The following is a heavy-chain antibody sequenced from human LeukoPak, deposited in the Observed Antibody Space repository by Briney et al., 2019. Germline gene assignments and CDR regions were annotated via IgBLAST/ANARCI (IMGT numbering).Heavy chain of an antibody. D-gene: IGHD3-10*01. CDR3: AKLQYGSGSSNWFDP. CDR2: ISGSGGST. J-gene: IGHJ5*02. V-gene: IGHV3-23*01. CDR1: GFTFSSYG. Sequence: HTGGSLRLSCAASGFTFSSYGMSWVRQAPGKGLEWVSAISGSGGSTYYADSVKGRFTISRDNSKNTLYLQMNSLRAEDTAVYYCAKLQYGSGSSNWFDPWGQGTLVTVSS.